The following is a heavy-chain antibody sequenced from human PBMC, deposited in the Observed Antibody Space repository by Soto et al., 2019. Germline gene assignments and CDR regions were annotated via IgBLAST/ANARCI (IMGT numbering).Heavy chain of an antibody. CDR2: IWYDGSDK. J-gene: IGHJ4*02. V-gene: IGHV3-33*01. Sequence: QVQLVESGGGVVQPGRSLRLCCAASGFTFSSYGMHWVRQAPGKGLEWVSVIWYDGSDKYYADSVKGRFTISRDNSKNTLYLQMNGLRAEDTAVYYCATDQGIYWGQGTLVTVSS. CDR3: ATDQGIY. CDR1: GFTFSSYG. D-gene: IGHD6-13*01.